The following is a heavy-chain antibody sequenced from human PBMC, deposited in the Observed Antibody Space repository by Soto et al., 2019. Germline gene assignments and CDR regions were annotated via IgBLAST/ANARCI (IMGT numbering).Heavy chain of an antibody. Sequence: EVQLVESGGGLVQPGGSLRLFCVDSGFTFSSSNMNWVRQAPGKGLEWVSYISSSSSTIYYTDSVKGRFTVSRDNAKNSLYLQMNSLRDEDTAVYYCARRTILDYWGPGTLVTVSS. CDR3: ARRTILDY. CDR1: GFTFSSSN. V-gene: IGHV3-48*02. D-gene: IGHD3-9*01. J-gene: IGHJ4*02. CDR2: ISSSSSTI.